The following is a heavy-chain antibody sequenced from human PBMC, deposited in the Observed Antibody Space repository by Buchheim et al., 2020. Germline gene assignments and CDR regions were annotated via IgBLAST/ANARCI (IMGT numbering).Heavy chain of an antibody. J-gene: IGHJ4*02. Sequence: QVQLQQWGAGLLKPSETLSLTCAVYGGSFRGYYWSWIRQPPGKGLEWIGEINHSGSTNYNPSLKSRVTISVDTSKNQFSLKLSSVTAADTAVYYCATKYYDILTGYYNFSYWGQGTL. CDR1: GGSFRGYY. V-gene: IGHV4-34*01. D-gene: IGHD3-9*01. CDR2: INHSGST. CDR3: ATKYYDILTGYYNFSY.